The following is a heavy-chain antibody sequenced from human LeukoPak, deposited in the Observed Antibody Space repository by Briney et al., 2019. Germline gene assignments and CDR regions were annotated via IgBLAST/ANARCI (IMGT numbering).Heavy chain of an antibody. CDR3: ATSTQYSSGWYSYYMDV. CDR2: INPNSGGT. V-gene: IGHV1-2*02. Sequence: ASVKVSCKASGYTFTGYYMHWVRQAPGQGLEWMGWINPNSGGTNYAQKFQGRVTMTRDTSISTAYMELSRLRSDDTAVYYCATSTQYSSGWYSYYMDVWGKGTTVTVSS. J-gene: IGHJ6*03. CDR1: GYTFTGYY. D-gene: IGHD6-19*01.